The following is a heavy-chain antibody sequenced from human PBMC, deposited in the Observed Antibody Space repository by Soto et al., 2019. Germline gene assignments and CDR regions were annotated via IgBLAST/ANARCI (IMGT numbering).Heavy chain of an antibody. CDR2: IWYDGSNK. CDR1: GFTFSSYG. CDR3: AKENYYYCMDV. J-gene: IGHJ6*02. V-gene: IGHV3-33*06. Sequence: PAGSLRLSCAVSGFTFSSYGMHWVRQAPGKGMEWVAVIWYDGSNKYYADSVKGRFTISRDNSKNTLYLQMNSLRAEDTAVYDCAKENYYYCMDVWGQGTTVTVSS.